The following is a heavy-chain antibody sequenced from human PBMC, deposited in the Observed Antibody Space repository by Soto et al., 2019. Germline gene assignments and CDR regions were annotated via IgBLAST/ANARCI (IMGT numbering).Heavy chain of an antibody. J-gene: IGHJ4*02. CDR1: GFTFSSYA. CDR2: IKSKTDGGTT. V-gene: IGHV3-15*01. Sequence: GGSLRLSCAASGFTFSSYAMHWVRQAPGKGLEWVGRIKSKTDGGTTDYAAPVKGRFTISRDDSKNTLYLQMNSLKTGDTAVYYCIVRYPYYFDYWGQGTLVTVSS. D-gene: IGHD2-21*01. CDR3: IVRYPYYFDY.